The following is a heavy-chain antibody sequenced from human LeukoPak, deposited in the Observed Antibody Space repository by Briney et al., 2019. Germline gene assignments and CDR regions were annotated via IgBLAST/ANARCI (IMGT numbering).Heavy chain of an antibody. CDR3: ARVGTTTAFDY. J-gene: IGHJ4*02. D-gene: IGHD1-26*01. Sequence: PGGSLRLSCAASGFTFSGYWMSWVRQAPGKGLEWVANIEQGGSDKYYVDSVRGRLTISRDNARNSLYLQMNSLRAEDTAVYYCARVGTTTAFDYWGQGTLVTVSS. CDR2: IEQGGSDK. CDR1: GFTFSGYW. V-gene: IGHV3-7*01.